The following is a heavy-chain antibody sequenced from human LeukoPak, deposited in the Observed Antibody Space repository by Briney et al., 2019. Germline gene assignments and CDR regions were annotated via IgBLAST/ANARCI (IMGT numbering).Heavy chain of an antibody. Sequence: SETLSLTCTVSGGSISSYYWSWIRQPPGKGLEWIGYIYYSGSTNYNPSLKSRVIISVDTSKNQFSLKLSSVTAADTAVYYCARGFYGSRFDPWGQGTLVTVSS. CDR2: IYYSGST. D-gene: IGHD3-10*01. V-gene: IGHV4-59*01. J-gene: IGHJ5*02. CDR1: GGSISSYY. CDR3: ARGFYGSRFDP.